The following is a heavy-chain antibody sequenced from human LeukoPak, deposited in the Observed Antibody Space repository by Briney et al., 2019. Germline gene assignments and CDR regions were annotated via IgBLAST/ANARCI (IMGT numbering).Heavy chain of an antibody. D-gene: IGHD6-19*01. J-gene: IGHJ1*01. CDR1: GYTFTSYG. V-gene: IGHV1-18*04. CDR2: ISGYNGNT. Sequence: ASVKVSCKASGYTFTSYGISWVRQAPGQGLEWMGWISGYNGNTKYAQKFQGRVTMTTDTPTSTAYLELRSLRSDDTAVYYCARDTSIAVAAAQHWGQGTLVTVSS. CDR3: ARDTSIAVAAAQH.